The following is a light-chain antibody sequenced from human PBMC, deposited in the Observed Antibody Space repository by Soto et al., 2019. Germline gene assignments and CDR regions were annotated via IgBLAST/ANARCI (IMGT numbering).Light chain of an antibody. Sequence: QSVLTQPASVSGSPGQSITISCTGTSSDVGGYNYVSWYQHHPGKAPKLMIYEVSNRPSGVSNRFSGSKSGNTASLTISGLQAEDEADYYCSSYASSRTRVFGTGTKVTVL. CDR2: EVS. V-gene: IGLV2-14*01. J-gene: IGLJ1*01. CDR3: SSYASSRTRV. CDR1: SSDVGGYNY.